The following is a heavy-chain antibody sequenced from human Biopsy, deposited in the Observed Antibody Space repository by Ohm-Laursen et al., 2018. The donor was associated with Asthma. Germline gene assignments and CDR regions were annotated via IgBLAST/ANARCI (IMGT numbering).Heavy chain of an antibody. V-gene: IGHV3-53*01. Sequence: SLRLSCSASGFTVSTNGMSWVRQPPGKGPEWVSVIYSGGGTYYADSVQGRVTISRDNSKNTLSLQMNSLRAEDTAVYYCAKDERLYYGSDSKYMQPVPSGDWGQGTLVIVSA. D-gene: IGHD3-10*01. J-gene: IGHJ4*02. CDR3: AKDERLYYGSDSKYMQPVPSGD. CDR1: GFTVSTNG. CDR2: IYSGGGT.